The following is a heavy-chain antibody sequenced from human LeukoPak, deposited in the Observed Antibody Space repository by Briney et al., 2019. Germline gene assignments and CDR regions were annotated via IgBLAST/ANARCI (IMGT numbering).Heavy chain of an antibody. CDR2: VWYDESNK. Sequence: PGRSLRLSCAASGFTFRSYDMHWVRQAPGKGLEWVAVVWYDESNKYYVDSAKGRFTISRDNSKNTLYLQMNSLRVEDTALYYCAREDSSGAFDIWGQGTMVTVSS. V-gene: IGHV3-33*01. CDR1: GFTFRSYD. D-gene: IGHD3-22*01. CDR3: AREDSSGAFDI. J-gene: IGHJ3*02.